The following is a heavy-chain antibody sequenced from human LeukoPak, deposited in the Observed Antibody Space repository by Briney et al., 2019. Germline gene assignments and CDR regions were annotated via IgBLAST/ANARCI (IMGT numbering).Heavy chain of an antibody. J-gene: IGHJ4*02. D-gene: IGHD3-10*01. CDR2: IYYSWST. CDR3: ARETYYYGSSYVAY. V-gene: IGHV4-59*08. Sequence: SETLSLTCSVSGASISTYYWSWIRQPPGKGLEWIGYIYYSWSTNYNPSLKSRVTLSVDTSKNQFSLKLSSVTAADTAVYYCARETYYYGSSYVAYWGQGTLVTVSS. CDR1: GASISTYY.